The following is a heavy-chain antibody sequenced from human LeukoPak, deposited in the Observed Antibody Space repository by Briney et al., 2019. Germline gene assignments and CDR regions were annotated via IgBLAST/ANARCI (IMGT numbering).Heavy chain of an antibody. Sequence: GGSLRLSCAASGLTFSSYAMSWVRQAPGKGLEWVSAISGSGGSTYYADSVKGRFTISRDNSKNTLYLQMNSLRAEDTAVYYCAKDRNYYDSSGYYYDAFDIWGQGTMVTVSS. CDR3: AKDRNYYDSSGYYYDAFDI. V-gene: IGHV3-23*01. D-gene: IGHD3-22*01. J-gene: IGHJ3*02. CDR1: GLTFSSYA. CDR2: ISGSGGST.